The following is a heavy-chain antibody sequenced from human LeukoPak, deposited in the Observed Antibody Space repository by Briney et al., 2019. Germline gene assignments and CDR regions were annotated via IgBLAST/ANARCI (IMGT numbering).Heavy chain of an antibody. CDR2: IYYSGST. V-gene: IGHV4-59*01. CDR1: GGSISSYY. D-gene: IGHD4-11*01. Sequence: PSQTLSLTCTVSGGSISSYYWSWIRQPPGKGLEWIGYIYYSGSTNYNPSLKSRVTISVDTSRNQFSLKLSSVTAADTAVYYCAGNAYSRGWFDPWGQGTLVTVSS. J-gene: IGHJ5*02. CDR3: AGNAYSRGWFDP.